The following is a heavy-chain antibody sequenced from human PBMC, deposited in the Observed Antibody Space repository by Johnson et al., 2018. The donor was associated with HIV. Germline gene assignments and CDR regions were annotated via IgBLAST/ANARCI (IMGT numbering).Heavy chain of an antibody. CDR3: AREMAWEDAFDI. J-gene: IGHJ3*02. D-gene: IGHD5-24*01. V-gene: IGHV3-33*05. CDR1: GFTFSNYG. Sequence: QVQLVESGGGVVQPGGSLRLSCAASGFTFSNYGMHWVRQAPGKGLEWVAVISYDGSNKYYADSVKGRFTISRDNAKNSLYLQMNSLRAEDTAVYYCAREMAWEDAFDIWGQGTMVTVSS. CDR2: ISYDGSNK.